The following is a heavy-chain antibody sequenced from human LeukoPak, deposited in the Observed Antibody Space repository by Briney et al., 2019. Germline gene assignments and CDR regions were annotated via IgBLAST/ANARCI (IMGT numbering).Heavy chain of an antibody. Sequence: SVKVSCKASGGTFSSYAISWVRQAPGQGLEWMGRIIPILGIANYAQKFQGRVTMTRDTSISTAYMELSRLRSDDTAVYYCARSSPVGANYYYYGMDVWGQGTTVTVSS. V-gene: IGHV1-69*04. D-gene: IGHD1-26*01. CDR3: ARSSPVGANYYYYGMDV. CDR1: GGTFSSYA. CDR2: IIPILGIA. J-gene: IGHJ6*02.